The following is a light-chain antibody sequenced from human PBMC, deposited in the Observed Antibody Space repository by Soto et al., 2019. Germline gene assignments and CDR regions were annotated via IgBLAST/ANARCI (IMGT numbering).Light chain of an antibody. J-gene: IGKJ4*01. CDR2: DAS. CDR3: QQRGNWPSLT. CDR1: QSVNVF. V-gene: IGKV3-11*01. Sequence: EIVLTQSPATLSLSPGERATLSCRASQSVNVFLAWYQQKPGQAPRLLIYDASNRATGIPARFSGSVSWTDFTLTISSLDPEDSAVYYCQQRGNWPSLTFGGGTKVEI.